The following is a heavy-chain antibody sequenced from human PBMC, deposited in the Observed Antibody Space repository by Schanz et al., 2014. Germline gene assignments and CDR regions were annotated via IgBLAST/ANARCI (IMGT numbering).Heavy chain of an antibody. CDR1: GYTFTGYY. CDR2: INPNSGGT. J-gene: IGHJ6*02. D-gene: IGHD4-17*01. Sequence: QVQLVQSGAEVKKPGASVRVSCKASGYTFTGYYMNWVRQAPGQGLEWMGWINPNSGGTDYAQKFEGRVTMPSDTSISLAYMVLSRLRSDGTAIYSFARDGGGPTVTTGYYGMDVWGQGTTVTVSS. V-gene: IGHV1-2*02. CDR3: ARDGGGPTVTTGYYGMDV.